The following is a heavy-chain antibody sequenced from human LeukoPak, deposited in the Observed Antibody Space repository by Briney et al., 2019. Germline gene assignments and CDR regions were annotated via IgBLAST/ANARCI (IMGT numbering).Heavy chain of an antibody. CDR1: GYTLTELS. CDR2: FDPEDGGT. Sequence: ASVKVSCKVSGYTLTELSMHWVRQAPGKGLEWMGGFDPEDGGTIYAQKFQGRVTMTEDTSTDTAYMELSSLRSEDTAVYYCATPVPLYYGGNSYLGYWGQGTLVTVSS. CDR3: ATPVPLYYGGNSYLGY. D-gene: IGHD4-23*01. V-gene: IGHV1-24*01. J-gene: IGHJ4*02.